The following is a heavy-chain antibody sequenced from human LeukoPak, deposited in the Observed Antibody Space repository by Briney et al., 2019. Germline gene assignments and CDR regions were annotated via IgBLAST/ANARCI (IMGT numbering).Heavy chain of an antibody. D-gene: IGHD1-1*01. CDR1: GGSISSYY. CDR3: ASHFSTTGTYFDY. J-gene: IGHJ4*02. V-gene: IGHV4-59*08. CDR2: IYYSGST. Sequence: PSETLSLTCTVSGGSISSYYWSWIRQPPGKGLEWIGYIYYSGSTNYNPSLKSRVTISVDTSKNQFSLKLSSVTAADTAMYYCASHFSTTGTYFDYWGQGTLVTVSS.